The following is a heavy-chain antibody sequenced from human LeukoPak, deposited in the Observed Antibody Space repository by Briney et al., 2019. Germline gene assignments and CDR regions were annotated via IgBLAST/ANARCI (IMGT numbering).Heavy chain of an antibody. D-gene: IGHD5-12*01. Sequence: GGSLRLSCAASGFTFDDYAMHWVRQAPGKGLEWVSGISWNSGSIGCADSVKGRFTISRDNAKNSLYLQMNSLRAEDTALYYCAKGRDMVATSDFDYWGQGTLVTVSS. CDR1: GFTFDDYA. J-gene: IGHJ4*02. CDR2: ISWNSGSI. CDR3: AKGRDMVATSDFDY. V-gene: IGHV3-9*01.